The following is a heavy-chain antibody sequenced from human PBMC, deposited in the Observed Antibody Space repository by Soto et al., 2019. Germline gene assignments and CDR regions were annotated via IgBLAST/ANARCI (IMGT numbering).Heavy chain of an antibody. CDR3: ARGAKGAYYVDV. CDR1: GFTFSDFW. Sequence: EVQLVESGGGLVQPGGSLRLSCAASGFTFSDFWLHWVRQTPGKGLVWVSRIKSDGGSTNYADSVKGRFTISRDNAKNTVYLQMDSLRAEHTAVYYCARGAKGAYYVDVWGKGTTVTVSS. V-gene: IGHV3-74*01. CDR2: IKSDGGST. J-gene: IGHJ6*03. D-gene: IGHD2-21*01.